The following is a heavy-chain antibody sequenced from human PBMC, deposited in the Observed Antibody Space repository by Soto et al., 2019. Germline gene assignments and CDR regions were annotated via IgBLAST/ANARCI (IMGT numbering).Heavy chain of an antibody. CDR3: ARGEDHYDNRGYPW. V-gene: IGHV1-18*01. CDR2: VSAYNGNT. CDR1: GYPFTSYG. D-gene: IGHD3-22*01. Sequence: QVQLVQSGAEVKKPGASVKVSCKASGYPFTSYGISWVRLAPGEGLEWMGWVSAYNGNTKYAQRIQGRVTMTTDTSTNTAYMELRSLRPDDTAVYYCARGEDHYDNRGYPWWGQGTLVTVSS. J-gene: IGHJ4*02.